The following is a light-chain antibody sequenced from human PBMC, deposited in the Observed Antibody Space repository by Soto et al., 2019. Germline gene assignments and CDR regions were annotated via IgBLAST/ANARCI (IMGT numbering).Light chain of an antibody. CDR1: QSVSNY. CDR2: DAS. V-gene: IGKV3-11*01. Sequence: EVVMTQSPATLSLSPGERATLSCRASQSVSNYLAWYQQKPGQTPRLLIYDASNRATGIPARFSGSGSGTDFTITISRLEPEDFAVDDCQQRSAWVTFGGGTKVEIK. CDR3: QQRSAWVT. J-gene: IGKJ4*01.